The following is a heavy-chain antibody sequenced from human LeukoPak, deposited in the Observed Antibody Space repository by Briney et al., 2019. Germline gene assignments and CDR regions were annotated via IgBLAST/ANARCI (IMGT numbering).Heavy chain of an antibody. V-gene: IGHV1-46*01. CDR1: GYTFTSYY. CDR2: INPSGGST. D-gene: IGHD6-13*01. CDR3: ARVRGAAAGTRWFDP. Sequence: ASVTVSCKASGYTFTSYYMHWVRQAPGQGLEWMGIINPSGGSTSYAQKFQGRVTMTRDTSTSTVYMELSSLRSEDTAVYYCARVRGAAAGTRWFDPWGQGTLVTVSS. J-gene: IGHJ5*02.